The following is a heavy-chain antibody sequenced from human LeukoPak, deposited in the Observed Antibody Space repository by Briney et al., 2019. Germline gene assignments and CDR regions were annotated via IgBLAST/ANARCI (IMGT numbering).Heavy chain of an antibody. Sequence: GGSLRLSCAASGFTFSTYWMAWVRQAPGKGLEWVADINHDGTEKYYVDSVKGRFTISRDNAQNSLYLQMSSLRAEDTALYYCGRDGTENQWGQGTLVTVSS. CDR1: GFTFSTYW. V-gene: IGHV3-7*05. CDR2: INHDGTEK. J-gene: IGHJ4*02. D-gene: IGHD1-14*01. CDR3: GRDGTENQ.